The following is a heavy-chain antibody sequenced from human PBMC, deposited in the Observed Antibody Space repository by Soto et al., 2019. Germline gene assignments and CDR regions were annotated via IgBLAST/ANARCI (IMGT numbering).Heavy chain of an antibody. J-gene: IGHJ6*03. V-gene: IGHV1-18*01. CDR1: GYTFTNYG. CDR2: ISAYSGNT. D-gene: IGHD3-3*01. Sequence: ASVKVSCKASGYTFTNYGISWVRQAPGQGLEWMGWISAYSGNTNYAQKLQGRVTMTTDTSTSTAYMELRSLRSDDTAVYYCARGVTIFGVVITKTTYYYYMDVWGKGTTVTVSS. CDR3: ARGVTIFGVVITKTTYYYYMDV.